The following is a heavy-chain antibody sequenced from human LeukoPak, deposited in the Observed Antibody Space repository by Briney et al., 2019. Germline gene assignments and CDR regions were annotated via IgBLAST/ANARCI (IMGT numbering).Heavy chain of an antibody. D-gene: IGHD1-26*01. CDR3: ARDRAYREGPTMGGY. V-gene: IGHV1-3*01. J-gene: IGHJ4*02. Sequence: ASVKVSCKTSGYTFIDYYIHWVRRAPGQSLKWMGWINPHNGNTKYSQNFQGRITLSRDTSASTAYMDLSSLSSEDTAVYYCARDRAYREGPTMGGYWGQGTLVTVSS. CDR1: GYTFIDYY. CDR2: INPHNGNT.